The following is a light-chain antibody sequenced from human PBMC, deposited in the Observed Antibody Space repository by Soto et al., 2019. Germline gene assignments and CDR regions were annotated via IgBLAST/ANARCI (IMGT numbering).Light chain of an antibody. J-gene: IGKJ4*01. V-gene: IGKV3-11*01. CDR1: QNINNF. CDR3: QQLARWPPLT. CDR2: DAS. Sequence: EVILTQSPPTLSLSPGERATLSCRASQNINNFLAWYQQRPGQAPRLLIFDASIRATGVPARFSGGGSDTDFTLTISSLEPEDSALYYCQQLARWPPLTFGGGSEV.